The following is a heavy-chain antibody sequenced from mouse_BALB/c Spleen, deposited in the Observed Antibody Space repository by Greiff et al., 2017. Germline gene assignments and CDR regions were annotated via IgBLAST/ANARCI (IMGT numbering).Heavy chain of an antibody. CDR2: INPSNGRT. D-gene: IGHD2-1*01. Sequence: ESGAELVKPGASVKLSCKASGYTFTSYWMHWVKQRPGQGLEWIGEINPSNGRTNYNEKFKSKATLTVDKSSSTAYMQLSSLTSEDSAVYYCAGYYGNYFDYWGQGTTLTVSS. J-gene: IGHJ2*01. CDR3: AGYYGNYFDY. V-gene: IGHV1S81*02. CDR1: GYTFTSYW.